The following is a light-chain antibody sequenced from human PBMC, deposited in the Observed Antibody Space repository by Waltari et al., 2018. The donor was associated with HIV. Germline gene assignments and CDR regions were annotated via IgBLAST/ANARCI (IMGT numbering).Light chain of an antibody. CDR1: SLRNYY. V-gene: IGLV3-19*01. Sequence: SSELTQDPAVSVALGQTVRITCQGDSLRNYYASWYQQKPGQAPVLVIYAKNNRPSGNPDRFSGSSSGNTASLTIAGAKAEDEADYYCNSRDSSANHVLFGGGTKLTVL. J-gene: IGLJ2*01. CDR3: NSRDSSANHVL. CDR2: AKN.